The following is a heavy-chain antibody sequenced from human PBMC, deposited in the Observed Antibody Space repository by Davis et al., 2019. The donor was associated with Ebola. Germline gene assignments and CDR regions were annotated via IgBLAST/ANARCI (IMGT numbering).Heavy chain of an antibody. J-gene: IGHJ6*02. D-gene: IGHD1-14*01. V-gene: IGHV3-74*01. CDR1: FFPFRKYW. CDR3: AKEFLTGYYYTMDV. Sequence: GESLKISCAASFFPFRKYWMHWVRQAPGKGLVWVSRIKGDGSHTIYADSVKGRFTISRDNSKNTLFLHMNSLSAEDTAVYYCAKEFLTGYYYTMDVWGQGTTVTVSS. CDR2: IKGDGSHT.